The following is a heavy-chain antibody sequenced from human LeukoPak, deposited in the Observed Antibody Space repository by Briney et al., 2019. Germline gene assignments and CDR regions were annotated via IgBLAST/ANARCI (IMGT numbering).Heavy chain of an antibody. Sequence: VASVKVSCKVSGNTLTELSMDWVRQAPGKGLEWMGGFDPEDGETIYAQKFQGRVTMTEDTSTDTAYMELSSLGSEDTAVYYCATLDYYDSGGYYSDYWGQGTLVTVSS. CDR3: ATLDYYDSGGYYSDY. J-gene: IGHJ4*02. CDR2: FDPEDGET. V-gene: IGHV1-24*01. CDR1: GNTLTELS. D-gene: IGHD3-22*01.